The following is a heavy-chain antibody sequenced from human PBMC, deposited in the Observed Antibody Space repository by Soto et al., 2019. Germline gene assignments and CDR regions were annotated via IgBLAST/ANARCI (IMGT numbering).Heavy chain of an antibody. V-gene: IGHV1-69*01. CDR3: AREVEGYCSGGSYYYFGY. D-gene: IGHD2-15*01. Sequence: QVQLVQSGAEVKKPGSSVKGCCKASGGTFSSDAISWVRQARGQGLEWMGRIIPIFGTANYAPKFQARVTITSEESPSTAYMELCSRRYEDTSVYYCAREVEGYCSGGSYYYFGYGGQGTLVTVSS. CDR2: IIPIFGTA. CDR1: GGTFSSDA. J-gene: IGHJ4*02.